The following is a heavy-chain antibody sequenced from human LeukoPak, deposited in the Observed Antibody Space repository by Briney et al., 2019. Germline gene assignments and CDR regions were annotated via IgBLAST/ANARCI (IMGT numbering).Heavy chain of an antibody. CDR3: ARDQALYFSYGDY. V-gene: IGHV3-33*01. D-gene: IGHD2/OR15-2a*01. CDR2: IFYDGSKE. J-gene: IGHJ4*02. Sequence: GGSLRLSCAASGFTFSNYGMHWVRQAPGKGLEWLAAIFYDGSKEHYADTVKGRFTISRDNSKNTLYLQVNSLTADDTAVYYFARDQALYFSYGDYWGQGTLVSVSS. CDR1: GFTFSNYG.